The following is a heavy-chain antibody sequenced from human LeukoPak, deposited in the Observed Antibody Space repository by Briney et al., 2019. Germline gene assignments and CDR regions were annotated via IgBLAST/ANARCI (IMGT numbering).Heavy chain of an antibody. CDR2: ISSSGSST. J-gene: IGHJ6*02. Sequence: PGGSLSLSCAASGFSFSSYEMNWVRQAPEKGLEWVSYISSSGSSTQYADSVKGRFTISRDNARNSLYLQMNSLRAEDTAVYYCARLSSSSWYGTHRYGLDIWGQGTTVTVSS. CDR1: GFSFSSYE. CDR3: ARLSSSSWYGTHRYGLDI. V-gene: IGHV3-48*03. D-gene: IGHD6-13*01.